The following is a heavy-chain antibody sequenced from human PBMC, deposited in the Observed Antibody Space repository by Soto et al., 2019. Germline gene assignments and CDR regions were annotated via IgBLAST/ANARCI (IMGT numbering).Heavy chain of an antibody. D-gene: IGHD4-17*01. J-gene: IGHJ4*02. Sequence: GESLKISCKGSGYSFTSYWIGWVRQMPGKGLEWMGIIYPGDSDTRYSPSFQGQVTISADTSTSTAYMELWSLKSDDTAVYYCARDMGVNDNGDYVDYWGQGTLVTVSS. V-gene: IGHV5-51*01. CDR3: ARDMGVNDNGDYVDY. CDR2: IYPGDSDT. CDR1: GYSFTSYW.